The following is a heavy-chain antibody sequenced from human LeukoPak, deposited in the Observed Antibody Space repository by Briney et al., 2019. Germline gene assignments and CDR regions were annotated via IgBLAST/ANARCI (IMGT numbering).Heavy chain of an antibody. CDR2: INHSGST. D-gene: IGHD3-9*01. CDR1: GGSFSGYY. J-gene: IGHJ4*02. V-gene: IGHV4-34*01. Sequence: SETLSLTCAVYGGSFSGYYWSWIRQPPGKGLEWIGEINHSGSTHYNPPLKSRVTISVDTSKNQFSLKLSSVTAADTAVYYCARSQILTGRTFDYWGQGTLVTVSS. CDR3: ARSQILTGRTFDY.